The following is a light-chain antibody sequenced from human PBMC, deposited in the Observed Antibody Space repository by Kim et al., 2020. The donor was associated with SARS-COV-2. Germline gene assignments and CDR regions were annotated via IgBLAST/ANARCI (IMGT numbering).Light chain of an antibody. J-gene: IGLJ2*01. CDR2: NNN. V-gene: IGLV1-47*01. CDR3: ASWADDLSGVL. CDR1: KSSIGYNS. Sequence: GQTLTIPCSGTKSSIGYNSVSWFQQFPGRAPRLLIQNNNQRPAGVPDRFSASKSGTSASLVISGLLSDDEAAYYCASWADDLSGVLFGGGTQLTVL.